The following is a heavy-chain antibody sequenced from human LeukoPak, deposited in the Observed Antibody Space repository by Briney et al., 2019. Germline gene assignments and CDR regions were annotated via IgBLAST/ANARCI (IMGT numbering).Heavy chain of an antibody. J-gene: IGHJ4*02. CDR1: GFTFSNYG. V-gene: IGHV3-30*02. CDR3: AGNLMVREVIITAFDY. Sequence: PGGSLRLSCAASGFTFSNYGMHWVRQAPGKGLGWVAFIPDDGSNKYYADSLKGRFTISRDNSKNTLYLQMNSLRAEDTAVYYCAGNLMVREVIITAFDYWGQGTLVTVSS. D-gene: IGHD3-10*01. CDR2: IPDDGSNK.